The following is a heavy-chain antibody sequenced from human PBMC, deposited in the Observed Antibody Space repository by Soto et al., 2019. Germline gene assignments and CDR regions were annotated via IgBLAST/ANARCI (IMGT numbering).Heavy chain of an antibody. Sequence: QVQLVQSGAEVKKPGSSVKVSCKASGGTFSSYAISWVRQAPGQGLEWMGGIIPIFGTANYAQKFQGRVTITADKSTSTAYMGLSSLRSEDTAVYYCARGGYYDSSGYYQGVDYWGQGTLVTVSS. V-gene: IGHV1-69*06. D-gene: IGHD3-22*01. J-gene: IGHJ4*02. CDR3: ARGGYYDSSGYYQGVDY. CDR1: GGTFSSYA. CDR2: IIPIFGTA.